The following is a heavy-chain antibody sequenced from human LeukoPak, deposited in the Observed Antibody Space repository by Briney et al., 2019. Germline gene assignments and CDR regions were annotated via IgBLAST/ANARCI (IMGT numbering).Heavy chain of an antibody. CDR1: GGSFSGYY. D-gene: IGHD5-12*01. CDR3: ARSWWLRGWFDP. Sequence: SETLSLTCAAYGGSFSGYYWSWIRQPPGKGLEWIGEINHSGSTNYNPSLKSRVTISVDTSKNQLSLKLSSVTAADTAVYYCARSWWLRGWFDPWGQRTLVTVSS. CDR2: INHSGST. V-gene: IGHV4-34*01. J-gene: IGHJ5*02.